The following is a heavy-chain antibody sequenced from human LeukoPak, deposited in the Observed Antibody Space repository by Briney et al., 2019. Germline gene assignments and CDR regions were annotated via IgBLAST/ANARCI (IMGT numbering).Heavy chain of an antibody. Sequence: GGSLRLSCAASGFSFTSYDMNWDRQAPGKGREWVSFISSRGTTIYYPDSVRGRFTISRDNAKNSLYMQMNSLSVEDTALYYCAREAGSGAQTLPRWFDLWGQGTLVTVSS. CDR3: AREAGSGAQTLPRWFDL. CDR1: GFSFTSYD. D-gene: IGHD3-10*01. CDR2: ISSRGTTI. J-gene: IGHJ5*02. V-gene: IGHV3-48*03.